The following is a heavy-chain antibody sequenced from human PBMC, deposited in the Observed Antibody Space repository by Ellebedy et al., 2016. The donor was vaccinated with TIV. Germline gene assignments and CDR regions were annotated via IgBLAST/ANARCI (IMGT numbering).Heavy chain of an antibody. J-gene: IGHJ4*02. Sequence: KVSXXGSGYSFTSYWIGWVRQMPGKGLEWMGIIYPGDSDTRYSPSFQGQVTISADKSISTAYLQWSSLKASDTAMYYCARFKHYSSPIFDYWGQGTLVTVSS. CDR3: ARFKHYSSPIFDY. V-gene: IGHV5-51*01. D-gene: IGHD5-18*01. CDR2: IYPGDSDT. CDR1: GYSFTSYW.